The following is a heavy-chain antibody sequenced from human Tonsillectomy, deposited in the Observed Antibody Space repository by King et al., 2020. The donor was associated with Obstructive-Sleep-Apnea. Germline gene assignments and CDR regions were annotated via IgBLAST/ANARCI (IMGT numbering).Heavy chain of an antibody. CDR1: GGSISSYY. V-gene: IGHV4-59*08. CDR2: IYYSGST. J-gene: IGHJ4*02. D-gene: IGHD6-19*01. CDR3: ARQYSSGPGEYYFDY. Sequence: VQLQESGPGLVKPSETLSLTCTVSGGSISSYYWSWIRQPPGKGLEWIGYIYYSGSTNYNPSLKSRITMSLDTSKNQFSLRLSSVTAADTAVYYCARQYSSGPGEYYFDYWDQGTLVTVSS.